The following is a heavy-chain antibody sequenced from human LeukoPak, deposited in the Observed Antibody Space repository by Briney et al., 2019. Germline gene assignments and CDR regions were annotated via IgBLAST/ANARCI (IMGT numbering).Heavy chain of an antibody. CDR2: IYHSGST. J-gene: IGHJ3*02. D-gene: IGHD1-1*01. Sequence: SETLSLTCTVSGGSISSYYWSWIRQPPGKGLEWIGYIYHSGSTNYNPSLKSRVTISVDTSKNQFSLKLSSVTAADTAVYYCARDGGFPMERYAFDIWGQGTMVTVSS. CDR1: GGSISSYY. CDR3: ARDGGFPMERYAFDI. V-gene: IGHV4-59*01.